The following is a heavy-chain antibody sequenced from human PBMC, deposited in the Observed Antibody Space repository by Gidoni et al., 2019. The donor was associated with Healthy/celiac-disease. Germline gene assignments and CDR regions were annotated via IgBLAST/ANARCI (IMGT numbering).Heavy chain of an antibody. CDR3: AVWGSYPTDAFDI. CDR2: IRSKANSYAT. CDR1: GFTFSGSA. Sequence: EVQLVESGGGLVQPGGSLKLSCAASGFTFSGSAMHWVRQASGKGLEWVGRIRSKANSYATAYAASVKGRFTISRDDSKNTAYLQMNSLKTEDTAVYYCAVWGSYPTDAFDIWGQGTMVTVSS. J-gene: IGHJ3*02. D-gene: IGHD3-16*02. V-gene: IGHV3-73*01.